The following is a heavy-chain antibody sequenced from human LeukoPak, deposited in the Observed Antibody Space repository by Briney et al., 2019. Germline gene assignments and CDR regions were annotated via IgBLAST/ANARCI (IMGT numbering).Heavy chain of an antibody. Sequence: GGSLRLSCSASGLTLSGYWMHWGRQIPGKGLVWVSRIDSDGSGTSYADSGKGRFTISRDDVKNMLYLQMNSLRVEDTGLYYCSTVEHFWGQGTLVTVSS. CDR1: GLTLSGYW. D-gene: IGHD1/OR15-1a*01. CDR2: IDSDGSGT. J-gene: IGHJ4*02. V-gene: IGHV3-74*01. CDR3: STVEHF.